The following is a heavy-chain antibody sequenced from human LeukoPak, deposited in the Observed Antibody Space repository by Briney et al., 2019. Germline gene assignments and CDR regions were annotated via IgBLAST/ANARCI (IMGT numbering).Heavy chain of an antibody. CDR1: GFTFNSYA. V-gene: IGHV3-21*01. D-gene: IGHD2-15*01. J-gene: IGHJ4*02. Sequence: GGSLRLSCAASGFTFNSYAMSWVRQAPGKGLEWVSSISSSSSYIYYADSVKGRFTISRDNAKNSLYLLMNSLRDEDTAVYYCARIWGYCSGDSCYSTPYWGQGTLVTVSS. CDR2: ISSSSSYI. CDR3: ARIWGYCSGDSCYSTPY.